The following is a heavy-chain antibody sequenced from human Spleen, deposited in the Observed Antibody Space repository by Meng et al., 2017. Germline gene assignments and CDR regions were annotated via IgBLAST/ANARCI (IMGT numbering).Heavy chain of an antibody. CDR2: IYSGGST. V-gene: IGHV3-66*04. CDR3: AGHRDVWNYFDY. J-gene: IGHJ4*02. D-gene: IGHD1-1*01. Sequence: VQLVESGGGVVQPGRSLRLSCAASGFTVSSNFMSWVRQAPGKGLEWVSVIYSGGSTYYADSVKGRFTISKDNSKNTLYLQMSRLRVEDTAVYYCAGHRDVWNYFDYWGQGTLVTVSS. CDR1: GFTVSSNF.